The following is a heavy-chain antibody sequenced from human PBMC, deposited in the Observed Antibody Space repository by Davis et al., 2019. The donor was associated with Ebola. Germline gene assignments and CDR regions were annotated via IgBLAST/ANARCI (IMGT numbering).Heavy chain of an antibody. CDR1: GYTFTSYG. CDR3: ARDHSSAYYYYGMDV. Sequence: ASVKVSCKASGYTFTSYGISWVRQAPGQGLEWMGWISAYNGNTNYAQKLQGRVTMTTDKSTSTAYMELSSLRSEDTAVYYCARDHSSAYYYYGMDVWGQGTTVTVSS. V-gene: IGHV1-18*01. CDR2: ISAYNGNT. J-gene: IGHJ6*02. D-gene: IGHD6-19*01.